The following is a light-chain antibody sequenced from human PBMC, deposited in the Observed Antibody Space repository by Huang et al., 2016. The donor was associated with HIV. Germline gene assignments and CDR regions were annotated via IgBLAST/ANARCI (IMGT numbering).Light chain of an antibody. Sequence: EIVLTQSPATLSLSPGERATLSCRANQSVSTYLAWYQHKPGQAPRLLIYDASNRATAIPARFSGSGSGTDFTLTISSLGPEDFAVYYCPQRSNWPPITFGQGTRLEIK. CDR1: QSVSTY. CDR3: PQRSNWPPIT. CDR2: DAS. V-gene: IGKV3-11*01. J-gene: IGKJ5*01.